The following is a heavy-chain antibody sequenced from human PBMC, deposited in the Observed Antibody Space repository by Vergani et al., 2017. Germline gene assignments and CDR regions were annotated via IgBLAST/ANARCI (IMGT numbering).Heavy chain of an antibody. V-gene: IGHV4-34*01. D-gene: IGHD2-2*03. CDR2: INHSGST. CDR1: GGSFSGYY. CDR3: ARTGRHLGIVVVPAATGYYYYYMDV. J-gene: IGHJ6*03. Sequence: QVQLQQWGAGLLKPSETLSLTCAVYGGSFSGYYWSWIRQPPGKGLEWIGEINHSGSTNYNPSLKSRVTISVDTSKNQFSLKLSSVTAADTAVYYCARTGRHLGIVVVPAATGYYYYYMDVWGKGTTVTVSS.